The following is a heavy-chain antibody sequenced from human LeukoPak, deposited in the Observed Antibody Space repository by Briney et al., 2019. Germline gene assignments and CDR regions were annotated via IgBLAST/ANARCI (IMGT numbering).Heavy chain of an antibody. CDR2: VSGSGDRM. Sequence: GGSLRLSCAASGFTSSSYALNWVRQAPGKGLEWVATVSGSGDRMYHADSVKGRFTISRDNSKNTIYLQMNSLRAEDTALYYCARSLWPEDYWGQGTLVTVSS. CDR1: GFTSSSYA. J-gene: IGHJ4*02. V-gene: IGHV3-23*01. D-gene: IGHD5-18*01. CDR3: ARSLWPEDY.